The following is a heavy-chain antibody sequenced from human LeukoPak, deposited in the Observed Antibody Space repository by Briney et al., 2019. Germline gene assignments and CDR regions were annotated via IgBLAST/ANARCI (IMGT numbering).Heavy chain of an antibody. Sequence: KSGGSLRLSCAASGFTFSSYSMNWVRQAPGKGLEWVSSISSSSSYIYYADSVKGRFTISRDNAKNSLYLQMNSLRAEDTAVYYCARDRIRRYYDSSGYINWFDPWGQGTLVTVSS. D-gene: IGHD3-22*01. J-gene: IGHJ5*02. CDR2: ISSSSSYI. CDR3: ARDRIRRYYDSSGYINWFDP. CDR1: GFTFSSYS. V-gene: IGHV3-21*01.